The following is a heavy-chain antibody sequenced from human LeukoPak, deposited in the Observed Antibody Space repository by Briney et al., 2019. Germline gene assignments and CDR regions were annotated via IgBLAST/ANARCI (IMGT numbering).Heavy chain of an antibody. CDR1: GGSISSYY. V-gene: IGHV4-59*01. Sequence: SETLSLTCTVSGGSISSYYWSWIRQPPGKGLEWIGYIYFSGDTNYNPSLKSRLTISVDTSRNQFSLSLDSVTAADTAVYYCARDRGQLGRPYYYGMDVWGQGTMVTVSS. CDR2: IYFSGDT. J-gene: IGHJ6*01. D-gene: IGHD3-10*01. CDR3: ARDRGQLGRPYYYGMDV.